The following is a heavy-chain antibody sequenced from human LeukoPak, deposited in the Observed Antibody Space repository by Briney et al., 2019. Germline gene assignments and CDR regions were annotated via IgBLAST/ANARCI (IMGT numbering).Heavy chain of an antibody. CDR3: ASYCSSTSCQKYDAFDI. CDR1: GGSISSSSYY. Sequence: SETLSLTCTVSGGSISSSSYYWGWIRQPPGKGLEWIGSIYYSGSTYYNPSLKSRVTISVDTSKNQFSLKLSSVTAADTAVYYCASYCSSTSCQKYDAFDIWGQGTMVTVSS. D-gene: IGHD2-2*01. CDR2: IYYSGST. J-gene: IGHJ3*02. V-gene: IGHV4-39*01.